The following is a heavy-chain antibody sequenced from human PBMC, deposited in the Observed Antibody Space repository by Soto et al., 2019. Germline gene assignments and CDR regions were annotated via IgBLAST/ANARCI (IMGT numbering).Heavy chain of an antibody. J-gene: IGHJ5*02. CDR3: ATRITVFGLLIPPFDP. CDR2: IYYSGST. D-gene: IGHD3-3*01. Sequence: SETLSLTCTVSGGSISSSSYYWGWIRQPPGKGLEWIGNIYYSGSTYYNPSLKSRVTISVDTSKNQFSLRLSSVTAADTAIYYCATRITVFGLLIPPFDPWGQGTQVTVSS. CDR1: GGSISSSSYY. V-gene: IGHV4-39*07.